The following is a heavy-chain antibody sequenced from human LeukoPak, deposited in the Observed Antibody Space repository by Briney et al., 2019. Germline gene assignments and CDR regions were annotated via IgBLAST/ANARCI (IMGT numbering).Heavy chain of an antibody. V-gene: IGHV1-2*02. Sequence: GASVKVSCKASGYTFTGYYMHWVRQAPGQGLEWMGWINPNSGGTNYAQKFQGRVTMTRNTSITTAYMELSRLRFDDTAVFYCARVFGRQLPDYWGQGTLVTVSS. CDR2: INPNSGGT. CDR1: GYTFTGYY. J-gene: IGHJ4*02. CDR3: ARVFGRQLPDY. D-gene: IGHD1-26*01.